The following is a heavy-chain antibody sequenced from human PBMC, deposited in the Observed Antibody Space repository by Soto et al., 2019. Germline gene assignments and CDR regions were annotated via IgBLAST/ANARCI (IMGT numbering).Heavy chain of an antibody. D-gene: IGHD6-13*01. CDR3: ARYRREAVAGYTLDN. J-gene: IGHJ4*02. CDR2: VYNSGST. Sequence: PSETLSLTCTVSGGSISSNYWPWIRQPPGKGLEWIGYVYNSGSTNYNPSLKSRVTISEDTSKSQFSLKVNSMTAADTAVYYCARYRREAVAGYTLDNGGQGILVTV. CDR1: GGSISSNY. V-gene: IGHV4-59*01.